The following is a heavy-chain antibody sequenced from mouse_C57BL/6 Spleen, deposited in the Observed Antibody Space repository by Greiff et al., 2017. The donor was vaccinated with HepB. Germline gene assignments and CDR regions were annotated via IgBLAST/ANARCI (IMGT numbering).Heavy chain of an antibody. CDR1: GYTFTSYW. J-gene: IGHJ4*01. V-gene: IGHV1-55*01. CDR2: IYPGSGST. Sequence: QVQLQQPGAELVKPGASVKMSCKASGYTFTSYWITWVKQRPGLGLEWIGDIYPGSGSTNSKGKFKSKATLTVDTPSSTAYMQLSSLTAEDSAVYYCARHYGSSYEVFYAMDYWGQGTSVTVSS. D-gene: IGHD1-1*01. CDR3: ARHYGSSYEVFYAMDY.